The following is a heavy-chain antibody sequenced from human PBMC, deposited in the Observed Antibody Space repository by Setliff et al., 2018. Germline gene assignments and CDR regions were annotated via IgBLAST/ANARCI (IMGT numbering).Heavy chain of an antibody. Sequence: ASVKVSCKASGDTFSTYALSWVRQAPGQGLEWMGGISAYSGNTYYAQKLHDRVTLTTDTSTSTAYMELRSLGTDDTAVYYCSRLVRYCTTTTCQRASGGEFWGQGTLVTVSS. J-gene: IGHJ4*02. D-gene: IGHD2-2*01. CDR2: ISAYSGNT. CDR1: GDTFSTYA. CDR3: SRLVRYCTTTTCQRASGGEF. V-gene: IGHV1-18*01.